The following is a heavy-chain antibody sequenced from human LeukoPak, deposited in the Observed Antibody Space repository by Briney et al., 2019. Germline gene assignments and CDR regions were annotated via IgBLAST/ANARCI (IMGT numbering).Heavy chain of an antibody. J-gene: IGHJ6*02. Sequence: DSVKGRFTISRDNSKNTLYLQMNSLRAEDTAVYYCSQPNYGDYVLGYYYGMDVWGQGTTVTVSS. V-gene: IGHV3-30*03. CDR3: SQPNYGDYVLGYYYGMDV. D-gene: IGHD4-17*01.